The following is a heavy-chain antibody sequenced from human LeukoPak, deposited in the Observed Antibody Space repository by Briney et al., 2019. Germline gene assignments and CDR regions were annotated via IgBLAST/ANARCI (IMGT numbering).Heavy chain of an antibody. J-gene: IGHJ4*02. V-gene: IGHV3-23*01. CDR3: ARDPRGNSYGYPPGY. CDR1: GFTFSTYA. CDR2: IGGSGGDT. Sequence: GGSLRLSCAAPGFTFSTYAMTWVRQAPGKGLEWLSAIGGSGGDTYYADSVSGRFTVSRDNSKNTLYLQMKSLRAEDTAVYYCARDPRGNSYGYPPGYWGQGTLVTVSS. D-gene: IGHD5-18*01.